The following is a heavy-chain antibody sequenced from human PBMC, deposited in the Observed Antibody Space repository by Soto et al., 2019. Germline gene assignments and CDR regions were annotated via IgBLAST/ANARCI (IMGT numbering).Heavy chain of an antibody. V-gene: IGHV3-30*18. CDR3: AKDLRGPGRAYGMDV. CDR2: ISYEGSNK. J-gene: IGHJ6*02. Sequence: QVQLVESGGGVVQPGRSLRLSCAASGFTFSSYGMHWVRQAPGKGLEWVAVISYEGSNKYYADSVKGRFTISRDNSKNTLYLQMNSLRAEDTAVYYCAKDLRGPGRAYGMDVWGQGTTVTVSS. D-gene: IGHD3-10*01. CDR1: GFTFSSYG.